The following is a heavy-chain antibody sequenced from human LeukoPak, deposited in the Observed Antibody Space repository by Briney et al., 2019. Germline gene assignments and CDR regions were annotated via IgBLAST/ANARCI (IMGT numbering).Heavy chain of an antibody. CDR1: GFTFDDYA. V-gene: IGHV3-9*01. Sequence: PGGSLRLSCAASGFTFDDYAMHWVRQAPGKGLEWVSGISWNSGSIGYADSAKGRFTISRDNAKNSLYLQMNSLRAEDTALYYCAKDEVSDCSRTSCYRNWGQGILVTVSS. CDR2: ISWNSGSI. J-gene: IGHJ4*02. D-gene: IGHD2-2*02. CDR3: AKDEVSDCSRTSCYRN.